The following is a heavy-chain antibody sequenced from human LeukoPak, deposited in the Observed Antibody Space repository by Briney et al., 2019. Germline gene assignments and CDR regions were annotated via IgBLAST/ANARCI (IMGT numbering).Heavy chain of an antibody. J-gene: IGHJ4*02. Sequence: SSETLSLTCTVSGGSISSSSYYWGWIRQSPGKGLEWIGSIYYSGSTYYNPSLKSRVTISVDTSKNQFSLKLSSVTAADTAVYYCAAKGVDTATYDYWGQGTLVTVSS. CDR2: IYYSGST. CDR1: GGSISSSSYY. CDR3: AAKGVDTATYDY. V-gene: IGHV4-39*01. D-gene: IGHD5-18*01.